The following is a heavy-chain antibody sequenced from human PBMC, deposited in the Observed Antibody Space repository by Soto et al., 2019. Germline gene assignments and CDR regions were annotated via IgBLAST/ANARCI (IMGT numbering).Heavy chain of an antibody. CDR3: ARNGGGFLAYMDV. J-gene: IGHJ6*04. CDR1: GYSISSSNW. D-gene: IGHD3-16*01. Sequence: PSETLSLTCAVSGYSISSSNWWGWIRQPPGKGLEWIGYIYYSGSTYYNPSLKSRVTMSVDTSKNQFSLKLSSVTAVDTAVYYCARNGGGFLAYMDVWGKGTTVTVSS. CDR2: IYYSGST. V-gene: IGHV4-28*01.